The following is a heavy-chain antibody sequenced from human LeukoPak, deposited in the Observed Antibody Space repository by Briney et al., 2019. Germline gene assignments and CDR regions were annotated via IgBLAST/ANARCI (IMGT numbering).Heavy chain of an antibody. D-gene: IGHD1-14*01. CDR3: ARVNPWHYGMDV. J-gene: IGHJ6*02. CDR2: IGTAGDT. CDR1: GFTFSSYD. Sequence: GGSLRLSCAASGFTFSSYDMHWVRQATGKGLEWVSAIGTAGDTYYPGSVKGRFTISRENAKNSLYLQMNSLRAGDTAVYYCARVNPWHYGMDVWGQGTTVTVSS. V-gene: IGHV3-13*01.